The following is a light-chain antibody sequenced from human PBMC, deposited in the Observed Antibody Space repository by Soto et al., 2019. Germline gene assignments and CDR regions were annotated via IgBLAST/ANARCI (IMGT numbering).Light chain of an antibody. CDR2: WAF. CDR3: QQYYSTPDT. V-gene: IGKV4-1*01. Sequence: DIVLTQSPESLGVSLGERATIHCKSNQSLIYSSNNRNYLAWYQHKAGQAPRLLIYWAFTRESGVPARFSGSGSGTDFTLTISSLLAEDVATYICQQYYSTPDTFGQGTKLDIK. CDR1: QSLIYSSNNRNY. J-gene: IGKJ2*01.